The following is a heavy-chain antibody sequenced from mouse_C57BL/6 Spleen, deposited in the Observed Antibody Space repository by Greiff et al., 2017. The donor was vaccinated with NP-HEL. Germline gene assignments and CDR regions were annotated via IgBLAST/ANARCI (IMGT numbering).Heavy chain of an antibody. J-gene: IGHJ4*01. V-gene: IGHV5-9-1*02. D-gene: IGHD3-3*01. CDR3: TRGRLSPYAMDY. Sequence: EVMLVESGEGLVKPGGSLKLSCAASGFTFSSYAMSWVRQTPEKRLEWVAYISSGGDYIYYADTVKGRFTISRDNARNTLYLQMSSLKSEDTAMYYCTRGRLSPYAMDYWGQGTSVTVSS. CDR2: ISSGGDYI. CDR1: GFTFSSYA.